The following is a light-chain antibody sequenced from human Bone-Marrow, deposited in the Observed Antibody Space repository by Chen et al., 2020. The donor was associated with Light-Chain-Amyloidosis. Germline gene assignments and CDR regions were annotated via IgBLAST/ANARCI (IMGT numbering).Light chain of an antibody. CDR2: DDS. V-gene: IGLV3-21*02. CDR1: NIGSTS. Sequence: SYVLTQPSSVSVAPRQTATIACGGNNIGSTSVHWYQQTPGQAPLLVVYDDSDRPSGIPERLSGPNSGNTATLTISRVEAGDEADYYCQVWDRSSDRPVFGGGTKLTVL. CDR3: QVWDRSSDRPV. J-gene: IGLJ3*02.